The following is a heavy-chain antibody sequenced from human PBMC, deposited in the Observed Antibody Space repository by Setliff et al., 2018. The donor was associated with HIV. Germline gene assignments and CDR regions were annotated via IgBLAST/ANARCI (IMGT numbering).Heavy chain of an antibody. CDR1: GNSFSGYH. D-gene: IGHD3-10*01. Sequence: SETLSLTCNYSGNSFSGYHWNWIRQPAGKGLEWLGRIYYTGSTEYNPSLKSRLTMSMDTSKDQFSLRLVSLTTADTAVYYCARSIYGSGTYPLDVWGPGTPVTVSS. J-gene: IGHJ4*02. V-gene: IGHV4-4*07. CDR2: IYYTGST. CDR3: ARSIYGSGTYPLDV.